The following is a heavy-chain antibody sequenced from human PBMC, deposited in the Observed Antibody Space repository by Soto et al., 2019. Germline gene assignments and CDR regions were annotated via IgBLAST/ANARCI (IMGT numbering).Heavy chain of an antibody. CDR2: ISAYNGNT. CDR3: STSTTAARTGYFYY. J-gene: IGHJ4*02. Sequence: ASVKVSCKASGYTFTSYGSSLVRQAPGQGLERMGWISAYNGNTNYAQKLQGRVTMTTDTSTSTPYMELRSLRSDDTAVYYCSTSTTAARTGYFYYRGQGSLGTVCS. CDR1: GYTFTSYG. D-gene: IGHD6-13*01. V-gene: IGHV1-18*01.